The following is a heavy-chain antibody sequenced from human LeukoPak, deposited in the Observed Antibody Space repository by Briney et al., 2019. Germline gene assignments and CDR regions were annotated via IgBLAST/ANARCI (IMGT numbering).Heavy chain of an antibody. V-gene: IGHV4-61*02. Sequence: SETLSLTCTVSGGSISSGSYYWSWIRQPAGKGLEWIGRIYTSGSTNYNPSLKSRVTISVDTSKNQFFLKLSSVTAADTAVYYCARDRHSSSWYYFDYWGQGTLVTVSS. J-gene: IGHJ4*02. CDR3: ARDRHSSSWYYFDY. D-gene: IGHD6-13*01. CDR2: IYTSGST. CDR1: GGSISSGSYY.